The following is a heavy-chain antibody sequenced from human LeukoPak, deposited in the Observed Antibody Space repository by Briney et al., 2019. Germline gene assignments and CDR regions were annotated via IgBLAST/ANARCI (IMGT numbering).Heavy chain of an antibody. CDR1: GVSISSYY. Sequence: SETLSLTCTVSGVSISSYYWSWIRQPAGKGLEWIGRIHTGGSTNYNPSLKSRVTMSVDTSKNQFSLKVNSVTAADTAVYYCARGSYYYYYDSSGYEGTGFDYWGQGTLVTVSS. J-gene: IGHJ4*02. V-gene: IGHV4-4*07. CDR3: ARGSYYYYYDSSGYEGTGFDY. D-gene: IGHD3-22*01. CDR2: IHTGGST.